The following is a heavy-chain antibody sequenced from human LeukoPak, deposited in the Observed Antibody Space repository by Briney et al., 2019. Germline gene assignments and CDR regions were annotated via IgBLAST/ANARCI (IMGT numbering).Heavy chain of an antibody. V-gene: IGHV4-31*03. CDR3: ASLHYNYYYMDV. CDR1: GDSISSGVSY. D-gene: IGHD1-14*01. CDR2: IFYSGST. J-gene: IGHJ6*03. Sequence: PSQTLSLTCTVSGDSISSGVSYWGWIRQRPGKGLEWIAYIFYSGSTYYNPSLKSRVTISVDTSNNHFSLEVRSVTAADTAVYFCASLHYNYYYMDVWGKGTPVTVSS.